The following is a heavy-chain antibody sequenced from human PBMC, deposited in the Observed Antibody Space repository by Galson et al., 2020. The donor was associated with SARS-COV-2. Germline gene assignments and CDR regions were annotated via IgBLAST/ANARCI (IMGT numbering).Heavy chain of an antibody. V-gene: IGHV1-18*01. D-gene: IGHD5-12*01. CDR3: ARDLAPHFDY. CDR2: ISAYNGNT. J-gene: IGHJ4*02. Sequence: GESLKISCKASGYTFTSYGISWVRQAPGQGLEWMGWISAYNGNTNYAQKLQGRVTMTTDTSTSTAYMELRSLRSDDTAVYYCARDLAPHFDYWGQGTLVTVSS. CDR1: GYTFTSYG.